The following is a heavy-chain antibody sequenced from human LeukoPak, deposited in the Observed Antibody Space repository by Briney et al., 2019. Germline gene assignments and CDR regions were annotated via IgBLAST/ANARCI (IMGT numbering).Heavy chain of an antibody. CDR3: ASLTGY. CDR1: GFTFSGYE. J-gene: IGHJ4*02. Sequence: GGSLRLSCAASGFTFSGYEMNWVRQAPGKGLEWVSYVGASGSTTYYADSAQGRSTISRDNAKRSPYLEMNSLRAEDTAVYCCASLTGYWGQGILVTVSS. V-gene: IGHV3-48*03. CDR2: VGASGSTT.